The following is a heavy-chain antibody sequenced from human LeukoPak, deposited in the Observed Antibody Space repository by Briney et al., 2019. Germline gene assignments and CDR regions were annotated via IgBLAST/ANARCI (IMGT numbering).Heavy chain of an antibody. CDR2: IKTSVGST. CDR3: IKGSHYDFWN. CDR1: GYTFINYY. Sequence: ASVKVSCKASGYTFINYYMRWVRQAPGQGLEWMGLIKTSVGSTSYAQKFQGRITMTRDTSTSTLYLELSSLRSDDTAVYYCIKGSHYDFWNWGQGTLVTVSS. V-gene: IGHV1-46*03. D-gene: IGHD3-3*01. J-gene: IGHJ4*02.